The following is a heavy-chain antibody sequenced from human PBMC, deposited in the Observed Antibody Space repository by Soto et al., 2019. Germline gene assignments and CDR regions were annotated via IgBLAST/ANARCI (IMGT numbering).Heavy chain of an antibody. Sequence: GGSLRLSCAASGFTFDDYAMHWVRQAPGKGLEWVSGISWNSGSIGYADSVKGRFTISRDNAKNSLYLQMNSLRAEDTALYYCAKQPVFGSSGYYYGMDAWGQGTTVTVSS. V-gene: IGHV3-9*01. CDR1: GFTFDDYA. J-gene: IGHJ6*02. CDR3: AKQPVFGSSGYYYGMDA. D-gene: IGHD1-26*01. CDR2: ISWNSGSI.